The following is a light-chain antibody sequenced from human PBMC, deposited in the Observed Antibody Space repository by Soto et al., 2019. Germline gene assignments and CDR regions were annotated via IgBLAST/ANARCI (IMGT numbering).Light chain of an antibody. CDR1: QSVSSN. Sequence: EIVMTQSPATLSVSPGERGTLSCRASQSVSSNFLAWYQQKTGQAPRLLIHEISTRATGIPARFSGRGSGTEFPLTISSLQSEDLGVYFCQQYSDWPLTFGPGTKVEI. CDR3: QQYSDWPLT. V-gene: IGKV3-15*01. CDR2: EIS. J-gene: IGKJ3*01.